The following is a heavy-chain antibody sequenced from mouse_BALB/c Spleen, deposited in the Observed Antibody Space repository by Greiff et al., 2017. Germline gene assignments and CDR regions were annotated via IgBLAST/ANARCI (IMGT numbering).Heavy chain of an antibody. D-gene: IGHD1-1*01. CDR3: ARWDYYGSSSLAY. CDR2: INPYNDGT. Sequence: VQLQQSGPELVKPGASVKMSCTASGYTFTSYVMHWVKQKPGQGLEWIGYINPYNDGTKYNEKFKGKATLTSDKSSSTADMELSSLTSEDSAVYYCARWDYYGSSSLAYWGQGTLVTVSA. CDR1: GYTFTSYV. J-gene: IGHJ3*01. V-gene: IGHV1-14*01.